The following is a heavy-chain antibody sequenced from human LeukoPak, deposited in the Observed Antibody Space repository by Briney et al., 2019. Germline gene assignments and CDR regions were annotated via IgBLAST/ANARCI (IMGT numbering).Heavy chain of an antibody. CDR2: IYYSGTT. CDR1: GGSIGSYY. J-gene: IGHJ4*02. CDR3: ARSAYSSGFYYFDF. V-gene: IGHV4-59*08. D-gene: IGHD3-22*01. Sequence: SETLSLTCTVSGGSIGSYYWSWIRQPPGKGLEWIGYIYYSGTTNYNPSLKSRVTMSIDTSKNQFSLKLRSVTAADTAVYYCARSAYSSGFYYFDFWGQGALVTVSS.